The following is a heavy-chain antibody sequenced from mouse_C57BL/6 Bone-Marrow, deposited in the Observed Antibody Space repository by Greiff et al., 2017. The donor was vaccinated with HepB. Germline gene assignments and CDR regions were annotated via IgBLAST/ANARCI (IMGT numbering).Heavy chain of an antibody. D-gene: IGHD1-1*01. Sequence: VQLQQSGAELVRPGASVTLSCKASGYTFTDYEMHWVKQTPVHGLEWIGAIDPETGGTAYNQKFKGKAILTADKSSSTAYMELRSLTSEDSAVYYCTRHYGSSSTYWYCDVWGTGTTVTVSS. CDR1: GYTFTDYE. CDR3: TRHYGSSSTYWYCDV. V-gene: IGHV1-15*01. J-gene: IGHJ1*03. CDR2: IDPETGGT.